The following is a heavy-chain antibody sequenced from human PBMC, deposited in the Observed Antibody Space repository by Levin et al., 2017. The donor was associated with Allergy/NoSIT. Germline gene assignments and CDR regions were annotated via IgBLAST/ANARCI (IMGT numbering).Heavy chain of an antibody. V-gene: IGHV5-51*01. CDR3: ARSVVAGGGSHGMDV. CDR1: GYRFTNYW. J-gene: IGHJ6*02. D-gene: IGHD6-19*01. CDR2: IYAGDSDT. Sequence: KVSCKGSGYRFTNYWMGWVRQMPGKGLEWMGIIYAGDSDTRYSPSLQGQVTISADKSISTAYLQWSSLKASDTAMYYCARSVVAGGGSHGMDVWGQGTTVTVSS.